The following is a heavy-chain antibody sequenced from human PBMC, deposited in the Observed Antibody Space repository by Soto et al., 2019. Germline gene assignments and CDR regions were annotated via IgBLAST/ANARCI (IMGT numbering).Heavy chain of an antibody. CDR1: GGTFSSYA. V-gene: IGHV1-69*12. D-gene: IGHD4-17*01. CDR2: IIPIFGTA. Sequence: QVQLVQSGAEVKKPGSSVKVSCKASGGTFSSYAISWVRQAPGQGLEWMGGIIPIFGTANYAQKFQGRVTITADESTSTAYMELSSLRSEDTAVYYCASQEDPYGDYVEGPYFDYWGQGTLVTVSS. CDR3: ASQEDPYGDYVEGPYFDY. J-gene: IGHJ4*02.